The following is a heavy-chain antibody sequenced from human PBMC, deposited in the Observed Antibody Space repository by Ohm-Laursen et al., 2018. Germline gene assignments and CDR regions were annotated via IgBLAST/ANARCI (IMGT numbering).Heavy chain of an antibody. Sequence: TLSLTCTVSGGSISSDYWSWIRQPPGKGLEWIGYINYSGSTNYNPSLKSRVTISVDTSKNQFSLKLSSVTAADTAVYYCATEGLPGAFDYWGQGTLVTVSS. CDR2: INYSGST. D-gene: IGHD7-27*01. V-gene: IGHV4-59*01. J-gene: IGHJ4*02. CDR3: ATEGLPGAFDY. CDR1: GGSISSDY.